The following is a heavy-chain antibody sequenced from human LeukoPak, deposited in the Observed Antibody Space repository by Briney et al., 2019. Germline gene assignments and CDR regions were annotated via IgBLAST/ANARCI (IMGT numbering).Heavy chain of an antibody. CDR1: GFTFSSYW. CDR3: ASPIIAAAGGWSDY. V-gene: IGHV3-7*01. J-gene: IGHJ4*02. CDR2: IKQDGSEK. Sequence: GGPLRLSCAASGFTFSSYWMSWVRQAPGKGLEWVANIKQDGSEKYYVDSVKGRFTISRDNAKNSLYLQMNSLRAEDTAVYYCASPIIAAAGGWSDYWGQGTLVTVSS. D-gene: IGHD6-13*01.